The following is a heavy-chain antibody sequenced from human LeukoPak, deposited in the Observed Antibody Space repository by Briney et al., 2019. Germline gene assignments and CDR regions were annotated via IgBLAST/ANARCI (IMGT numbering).Heavy chain of an antibody. V-gene: IGHV1-2*02. CDR2: INPNSGGT. CDR1: GYTFTGYY. J-gene: IGHJ4*02. D-gene: IGHD3-3*01. CDR3: APVLRFLEWSAT. Sequence: ASVKVSCKASGYTFTGYYTHWVRQAPGQGLEWMGWINPNSGGTNYAQKFQGRVTMTRDTSISTAYMELSRLTSDDTAVYYCAPVLRFLEWSATGGQGTLVTVSS.